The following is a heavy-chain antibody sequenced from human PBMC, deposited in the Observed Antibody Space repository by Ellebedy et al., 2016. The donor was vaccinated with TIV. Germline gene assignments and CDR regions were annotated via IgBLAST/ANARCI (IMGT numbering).Heavy chain of an antibody. CDR3: ARGRVRGVDPLPYYYYGMDV. CDR2: ISGSSSYI. Sequence: GESLKISCAASGFTFSNYNVNWVRQAPGKGLEWVSSISGSSSYIYYADSVKGRFTISRDDAKNSVYLQMNSLRVGDTAVYYCARGRVRGVDPLPYYYYGMDVWGQGTTVTVSS. D-gene: IGHD3-10*02. V-gene: IGHV3-21*01. J-gene: IGHJ6*02. CDR1: GFTFSNYN.